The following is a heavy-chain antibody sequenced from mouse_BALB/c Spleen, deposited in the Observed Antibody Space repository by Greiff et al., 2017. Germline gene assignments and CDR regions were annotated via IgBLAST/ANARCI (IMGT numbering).Heavy chain of an antibody. CDR2: INSNGGST. CDR1: GFTFSSYG. CDR3: ARERGYEYYFDY. Sequence: DVKLVESGGGLVQPGGSLKLSCAASGFTFSSYGMSWVRQTPDKRLELVATINSNGGSTYYPDSVKGRFTISRDNAKNTLYLQMSSLKSEDTAMYYCARERGYEYYFDYWGQGTTLTVSS. J-gene: IGHJ2*01. V-gene: IGHV5-6-3*01. D-gene: IGHD2-14*01.